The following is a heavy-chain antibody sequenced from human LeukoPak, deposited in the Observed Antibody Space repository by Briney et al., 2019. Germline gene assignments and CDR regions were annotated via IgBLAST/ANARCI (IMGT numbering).Heavy chain of an antibody. D-gene: IGHD1-26*01. V-gene: IGHV3-15*01. CDR1: GFTFSNAW. Sequence: GGSLRLSCAASGFTFSNAWMTWVRQAPGKGLEWVGRIKSKTAGGTIDYAAPVKGRFTISRDDSKNTLYLQMNSLKTEDTAVYYCTTGESMVGSTIHIRWADWGQGTLVTVSS. CDR2: IKSKTAGGTI. J-gene: IGHJ4*02. CDR3: TTGESMVGSTIHIRWAD.